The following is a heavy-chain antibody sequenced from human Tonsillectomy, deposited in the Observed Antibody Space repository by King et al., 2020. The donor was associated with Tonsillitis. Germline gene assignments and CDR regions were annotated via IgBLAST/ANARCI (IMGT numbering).Heavy chain of an antibody. CDR1: GSTFSTSN. CDR3: ATDTGRYIRSSAFVY. CDR2: ISETSSHI. J-gene: IGHJ4*02. D-gene: IGHD6-6*01. Sequence: DVQLVESGGGLVQPGGSLRLSCAASGSTFSTSNMNWVRQAPGKGLEWISYISETSSHIYYADSVQGRFTISRDNAKDSLFLQMNSLRDEDTAVYYCATDTGRYIRSSAFVYWGQGTLVTVSS. V-gene: IGHV3-48*02.